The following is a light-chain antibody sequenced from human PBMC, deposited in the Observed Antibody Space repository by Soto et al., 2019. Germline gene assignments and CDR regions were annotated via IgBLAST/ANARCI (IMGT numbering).Light chain of an antibody. CDR2: DVS. V-gene: IGLV2-14*01. J-gene: IGLJ2*01. CDR3: SSYTSSSTRV. CDR1: ASGVGGYNY. Sequence: QSALTQPASVSGSPGQSITISCTGTASGVGGYNYVSWYQQHPGKAPKLLIYDVSNRPSGVSNRFSGSKSGNTASLTISGLQAEDEADYYCSSYTSSSTRVVGGGTKPTV.